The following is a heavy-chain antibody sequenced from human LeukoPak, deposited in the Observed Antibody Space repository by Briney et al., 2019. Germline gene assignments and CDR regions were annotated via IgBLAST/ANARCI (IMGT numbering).Heavy chain of an antibody. CDR3: AREGSSGAFDI. J-gene: IGHJ3*02. CDR1: GFTFSSYW. D-gene: IGHD6-13*01. V-gene: IGHV3-7*01. Sequence: GESLKISCAASGFTFSSYWMSWVRQAPGKGLEWVANIKQDGSEKYYVDSEKGRFTISRDNAKNSLYLQMNSLRAEDTAVYYCAREGSSGAFDIWGQGTMVTVSS. CDR2: IKQDGSEK.